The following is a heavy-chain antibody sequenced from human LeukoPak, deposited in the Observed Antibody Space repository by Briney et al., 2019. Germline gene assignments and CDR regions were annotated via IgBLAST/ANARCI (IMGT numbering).Heavy chain of an antibody. CDR1: GFTFSDYG. D-gene: IGHD3-10*01. CDR2: MSYDGSNK. J-gene: IGHJ6*02. V-gene: IGHV3-30*18. Sequence: PGRSLRLSCAASGFTFSDYGMHWVRQAPGKGLEWVAVMSYDGSNKYYADSVKGRFTISRDNAKNSLYLQMNSLRDEDTAVYYCAKDGHRLVRDVWGQGTTVTVSS. CDR3: AKDGHRLVRDV.